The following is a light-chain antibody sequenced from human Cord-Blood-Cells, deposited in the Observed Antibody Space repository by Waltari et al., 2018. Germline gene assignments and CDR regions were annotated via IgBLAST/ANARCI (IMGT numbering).Light chain of an antibody. CDR3: QQYYSTPPT. Sequence: DIVMTQSPDSLAVSLGEWATINCKSSQSVLYSSNNNNYLAWYQQKPGQPPKLLIYWASTRESGVPDRFSGSGSGTDFTLTISSLQAEDVAVYYCQQYYSTPPTFGQGTKLEIK. CDR2: WAS. J-gene: IGKJ2*01. V-gene: IGKV4-1*01. CDR1: QSVLYSSNNNNY.